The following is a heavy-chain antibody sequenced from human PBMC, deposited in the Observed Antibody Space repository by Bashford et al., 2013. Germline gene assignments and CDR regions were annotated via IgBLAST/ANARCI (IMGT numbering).Heavy chain of an antibody. Sequence: SETLSLTCTVSGGSISSSSYYVGLDPPRPQGRGLEWIGSIYYSGSTYYNPSLKSRVTISVDTSKNQFSLKLSSVTAADTAVYYCARQLLWFRELLLYFDYWGQGTLVTVSS. CDR1: GGSISSSSYY. V-gene: IGHV4-39*01. D-gene: IGHD3-10*01. CDR3: ARQLLWFRELLLYFDY. J-gene: IGHJ4*02. CDR2: IYYSGST.